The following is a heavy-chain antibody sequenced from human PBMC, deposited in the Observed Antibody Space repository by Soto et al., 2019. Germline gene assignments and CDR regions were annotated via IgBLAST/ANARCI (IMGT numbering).Heavy chain of an antibody. J-gene: IGHJ4*02. CDR2: VSFDGSLK. V-gene: IGHV3-30*04. CDR1: EVIFSNSA. Sequence: GGSLRLSCVASEVIFSNSAMHWVRQAPGKGLEWVAVVSFDGSLKYCADSVEGRFTISRDSSKNTLYLQMNSLRPEDTAVYYCARDGPSSLTSYFDYWGQGTLVTVSS. D-gene: IGHD2-2*01. CDR3: ARDGPSSLTSYFDY.